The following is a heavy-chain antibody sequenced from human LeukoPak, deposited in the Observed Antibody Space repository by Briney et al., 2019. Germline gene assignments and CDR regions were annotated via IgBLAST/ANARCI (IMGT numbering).Heavy chain of an antibody. J-gene: IGHJ4*02. V-gene: IGHV4-59*01. CDR3: ARDSGYYDSSGYSPFDY. D-gene: IGHD3-22*01. CDR2: IYYSGST. Sequence: SETLSLTCAVSGGSISSYYWSWIRQPPGKGLEWIGYIYYSGSTNYNPSLKSRVTISVDTSKNQFSLKLSSVTAADTAVYDCARDSGYYDSSGYSPFDYWGQGTLVTVSS. CDR1: GGSISSYY.